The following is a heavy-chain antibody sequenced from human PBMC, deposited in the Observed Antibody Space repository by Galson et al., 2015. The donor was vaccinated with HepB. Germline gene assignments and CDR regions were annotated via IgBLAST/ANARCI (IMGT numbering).Heavy chain of an antibody. D-gene: IGHD5-12*01. V-gene: IGHV3-23*01. J-gene: IGHJ5*02. CDR2: ISGSGGNT. CDR1: GFTFSRYA. CDR3: AKERLPSTVARLTILSNWFDP. Sequence: SLRLSCAASGFTFSRYAMSWVRQAPGKGLEWVSGISGSGGNTDHADPVKGRFTISRDNSKNTLYLQMNSLRAEDTAVYYCAKERLPSTVARLTILSNWFDPWGQGTLVTVSS.